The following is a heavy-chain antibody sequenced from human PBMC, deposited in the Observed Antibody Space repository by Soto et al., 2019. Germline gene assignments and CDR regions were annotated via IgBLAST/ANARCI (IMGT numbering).Heavy chain of an antibody. Sequence: ASVKVSCKASGYTFTSYGISWVRQAPGQGLEWMAWISAYNGNTNYAQKLQGRVTMTTDTFTSTAYMELRSLRSDDTAVYYCARAEPTVTTLYYYGMDVCGQGTTVTVYS. V-gene: IGHV1-18*04. CDR2: ISAYNGNT. D-gene: IGHD4-4*01. CDR3: ARAEPTVTTLYYYGMDV. CDR1: GYTFTSYG. J-gene: IGHJ6*02.